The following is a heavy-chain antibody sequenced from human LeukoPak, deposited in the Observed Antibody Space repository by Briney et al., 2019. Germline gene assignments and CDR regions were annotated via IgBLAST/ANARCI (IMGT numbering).Heavy chain of an antibody. J-gene: IGHJ4*02. D-gene: IGHD5-12*01. CDR1: GDSISSGSYY. Sequence: SQTLSLTCTVSGDSISSGSYYWSWIRQPAGKGLEWIGRIYTSGSTNYNPSPKSRVTISVDTSKNQFSLKLSSVTAADTAVYYCARGTADIVATISAVEGIAVAVIFDYWGQGTLVTVSS. CDR2: IYTSGST. V-gene: IGHV4-61*02. CDR3: ARGTADIVATISAVEGIAVAVIFDY.